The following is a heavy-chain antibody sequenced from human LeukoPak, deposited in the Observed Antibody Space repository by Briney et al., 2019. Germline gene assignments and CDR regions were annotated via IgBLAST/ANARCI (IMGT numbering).Heavy chain of an antibody. CDR1: GFTFSSYD. V-gene: IGHV3-30*02. CDR2: LQYDGNNK. J-gene: IGHJ5*02. Sequence: GGSLRLSCEASGFTFSSYDMHWVRQAPGKGLEWVAFLQYDGNNKYYAESVRGRFTISKDNSKNTLYLQMNSLRAEDTAVYYCARDWGITMVRGVIMSGWFDPWGQGTLVTVSS. D-gene: IGHD3-10*01. CDR3: ARDWGITMVRGVIMSGWFDP.